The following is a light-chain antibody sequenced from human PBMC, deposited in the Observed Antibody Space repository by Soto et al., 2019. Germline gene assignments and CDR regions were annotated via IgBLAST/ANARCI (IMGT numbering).Light chain of an antibody. CDR1: SSDVGTYNY. J-gene: IGLJ1*01. Sequence: QSVLTQPASVSGSPGQSITISCTGTSSDVGTYNYVSWYQQHPGKPPKLMIYDVSDRPSGVSSRFSGSKSGNTASLTISGLQAEDEADYYCAAWDDNLSGLYVFGAGTKVTVL. CDR3: AAWDDNLSGLYV. V-gene: IGLV2-14*03. CDR2: DVS.